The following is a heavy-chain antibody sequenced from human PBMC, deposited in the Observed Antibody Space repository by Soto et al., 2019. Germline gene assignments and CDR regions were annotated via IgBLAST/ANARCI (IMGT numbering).Heavy chain of an antibody. CDR1: GASITQYY. V-gene: IGHV4-59*01. Sequence: HVQLQESGPGLVKPSETLSLTYTVSGASITQYYWNWIRQSPGKGLEWIVSVSSTGSTVYNPSLTSRVTVPXXXAXXQFPLPLNSVTAADTAVYHGARGGGRPYHNHEFDFWGQGTLVTVSS. J-gene: IGHJ4*02. CDR3: ARGGGRPYHNHEFDF. CDR2: VSSTGST. D-gene: IGHD6-25*01.